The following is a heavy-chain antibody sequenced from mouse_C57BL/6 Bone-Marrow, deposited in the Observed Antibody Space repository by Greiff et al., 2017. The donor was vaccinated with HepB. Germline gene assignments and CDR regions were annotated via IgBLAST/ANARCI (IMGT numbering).Heavy chain of an antibody. D-gene: IGHD1-1*01. V-gene: IGHV14-4*01. J-gene: IGHJ3*01. Sequence: EVKLMESGAELVRPGASVKLSCTASGFNIKDDYMHWVKQRPEQGLEWIGWIDPENGDTEYASKFQGKATITADTSSNTAYLQLSSLTSEDTAVYYCTTYYGSSYGFAYWGQGTLVTVSA. CDR3: TTYYGSSYGFAY. CDR1: GFNIKDDY. CDR2: IDPENGDT.